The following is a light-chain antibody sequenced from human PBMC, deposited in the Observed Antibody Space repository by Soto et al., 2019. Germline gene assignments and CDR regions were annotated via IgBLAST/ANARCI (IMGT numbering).Light chain of an antibody. Sequence: QSVLTQPPSASGTPGQRVTISCSGSSSNIGSNTVNWYQQLPGTAPKLLIYTSNQRPSGVPDRFSGSKSGTSASLAISGLQPEAEADYYCAAWNDSLNGVVFGGGTKLTVL. V-gene: IGLV1-44*01. CDR2: TSN. CDR1: SSNIGSNT. J-gene: IGLJ3*02. CDR3: AAWNDSLNGVV.